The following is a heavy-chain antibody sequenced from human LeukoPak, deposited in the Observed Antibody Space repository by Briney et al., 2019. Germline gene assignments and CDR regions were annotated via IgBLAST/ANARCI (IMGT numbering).Heavy chain of an antibody. CDR2: IIPIFGTA. D-gene: IGHD3-22*01. J-gene: IGHJ3*02. CDR3: ARENQYYYDSSGYYRGDAFDI. Sequence: GASVKVSCKASGGTFSSYAISWVRQAPGQGLEWMGGIIPIFGTANYAQKFQGRVTITADESTSTAYMELSSLRSEDTAVYYCARENQYYYDSSGYYRGDAFDIWGQGTMVTVSS. V-gene: IGHV1-69*13. CDR1: GGTFSSYA.